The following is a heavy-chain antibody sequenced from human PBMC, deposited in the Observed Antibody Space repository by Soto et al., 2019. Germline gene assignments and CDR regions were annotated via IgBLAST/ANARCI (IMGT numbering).Heavy chain of an antibody. V-gene: IGHV1-3*01. CDR1: GYTFTSYA. Sequence: ASVKVSFKASGYTFTSYAMHWVRQAPGQRLEWMGWINAGNGNTKYSQKFQGRVTITRDTSAGTAYMELSSLRSEDTAVYYCARERAITMVRGVISWFDPWGQGTLVTVSS. CDR2: INAGNGNT. CDR3: ARERAITMVRGVISWFDP. D-gene: IGHD3-10*01. J-gene: IGHJ5*02.